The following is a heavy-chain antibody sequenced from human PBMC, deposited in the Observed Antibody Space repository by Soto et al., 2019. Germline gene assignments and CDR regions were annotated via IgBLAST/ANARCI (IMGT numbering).Heavy chain of an antibody. D-gene: IGHD1-7*01. CDR3: ARTPITGTPRNMPDY. V-gene: IGHV1-46*01. CDR1: GYTFTSYY. Sequence: ASVKVSCKASGYTFTSYYMHWVRQAPGQGLERMGIINPSGGSTSYAQKFQGRVTMTRDTSTSTVYMELSSLRSEDTAVYYCARTPITGTPRNMPDYWGQGTLVTVSS. J-gene: IGHJ4*02. CDR2: INPSGGST.